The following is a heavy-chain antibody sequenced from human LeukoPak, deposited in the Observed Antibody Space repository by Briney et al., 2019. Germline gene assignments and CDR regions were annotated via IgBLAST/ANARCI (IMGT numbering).Heavy chain of an antibody. V-gene: IGHV3-23*01. Sequence: GGSLRLSCVTSGFIFDSYAMAWVRQAPGKGREWVSGISGSAEPTYYAHSVRGRFTISRDNSKNALFLQLNSLRADDTAVYFCAKRDYPSPTDFYPLFDYWGQGALVTVSS. J-gene: IGHJ4*02. CDR2: ISGSAEPT. D-gene: IGHD3/OR15-3a*01. CDR1: GFIFDSYA. CDR3: AKRDYPSPTDFYPLFDY.